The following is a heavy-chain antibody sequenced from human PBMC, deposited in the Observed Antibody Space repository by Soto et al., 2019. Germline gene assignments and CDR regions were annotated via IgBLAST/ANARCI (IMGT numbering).Heavy chain of an antibody. D-gene: IGHD2-15*01. V-gene: IGHV1-3*01. CDR1: GYTFTSYA. Sequence: GASVKVSCKASGYTFTSYAMHWVRQAPGQRLEWMGWINAGNGNTKYSQKFQGRFTISRDNSKNTLSLQMSSLRGDDTAMYYCVKDVVFWPWGQGTLVTVSS. CDR2: INAGNGNT. CDR3: VKDVVFWP. J-gene: IGHJ4*02.